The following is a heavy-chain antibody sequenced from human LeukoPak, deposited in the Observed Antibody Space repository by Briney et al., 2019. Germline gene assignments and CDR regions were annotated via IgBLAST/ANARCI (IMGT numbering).Heavy chain of an antibody. D-gene: IGHD5-24*01. CDR2: IYTGGST. V-gene: IGHV3-66*01. CDR1: GFTVSSNY. CDR3: ARGGYSEMAPLDY. Sequence: PGGSLRLSCAASGFTVSSNYMSWVRQAPGKGLEWVSVIYTGGSTYYADSVKGRFTISRDNSKNTLYLQMNSLRAEDTAVYYCARGGYSEMAPLDYWGQGTLVTVSS. J-gene: IGHJ4*02.